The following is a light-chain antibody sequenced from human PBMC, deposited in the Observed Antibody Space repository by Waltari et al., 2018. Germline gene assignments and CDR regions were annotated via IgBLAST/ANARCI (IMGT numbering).Light chain of an antibody. CDR2: SNN. V-gene: IGLV1-44*01. Sequence: QSVLTQPPSASGTPGQRVSISCSGSATNIGSNAVNWYQQLPGTAPKLPMHSNNQRPSGVPDRFSGSKSGTSASLAISGLQSEDEVDYYCSAWDDSVNGVVFGGGTKVTVL. CDR1: ATNIGSNA. J-gene: IGLJ3*02. CDR3: SAWDDSVNGVV.